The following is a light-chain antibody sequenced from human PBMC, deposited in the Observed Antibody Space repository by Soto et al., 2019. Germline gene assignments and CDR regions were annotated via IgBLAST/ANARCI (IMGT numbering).Light chain of an antibody. J-gene: IGKJ1*01. V-gene: IGKV3-11*01. CDR1: QSVSRY. Sequence: EIVLTQSPATLSLSPGERATLSCRASQSVSRYLAWYQQKPGQAPRLLIYDSSTRASGVPDRFDGGGSGADFTLTITSLEPEDSAVYYCQQYARSSWTFGQGTKVDIK. CDR3: QQYARSSWT. CDR2: DSS.